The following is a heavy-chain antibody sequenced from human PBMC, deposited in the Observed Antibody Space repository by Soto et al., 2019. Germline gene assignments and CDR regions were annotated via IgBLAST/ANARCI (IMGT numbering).Heavy chain of an antibody. CDR2: INPNSGGT. V-gene: IGHV1-2*02. J-gene: IGHJ5*02. CDR1: GYTFTGYY. Sequence: GASVKVSCKASGYTFTGYYMHWVRQAPGQGLEWMGWINPNSGGTNYAQKFQGRVTMTRDTSISTAYMELSRLRSDDTAVYYCARVLRPNTVWFDPWGQGTLVTVSS. D-gene: IGHD4-17*01. CDR3: ARVLRPNTVWFDP.